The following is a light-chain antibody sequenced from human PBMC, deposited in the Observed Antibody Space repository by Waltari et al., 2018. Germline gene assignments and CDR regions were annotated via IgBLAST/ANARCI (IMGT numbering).Light chain of an antibody. Sequence: DIVMTQSPDSLAVSLGERATINCKSSQSVLSSSNNKNYLAWFQQKPGQPPTLLFYWASPRESGVPDRFSGSGSGTDFTLTISSLQAEDVTVYYCQQYYSSPYTFGRGTKLEIK. J-gene: IGKJ2*01. CDR1: QSVLSSSNNKNY. CDR3: QQYYSSPYT. CDR2: WAS. V-gene: IGKV4-1*01.